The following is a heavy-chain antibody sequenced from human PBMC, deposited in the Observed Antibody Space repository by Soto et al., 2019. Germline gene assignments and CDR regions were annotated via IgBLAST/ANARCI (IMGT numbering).Heavy chain of an antibody. CDR2: IYWDDDK. CDR1: GFSLSTSGVG. Sequence: QITLKESGPTLVKPTQTLTLTCTFSGFSLSTSGVGVGWIRQPPGKALEWLALIYWDDDKRYSPSLKSRLTITKHTSKNQVVLTMTNMDPVDTATYYCAHSVTGTNNPNWFDPWGQGTLVTVSS. J-gene: IGHJ5*02. CDR3: AHSVTGTNNPNWFDP. D-gene: IGHD1-20*01. V-gene: IGHV2-5*02.